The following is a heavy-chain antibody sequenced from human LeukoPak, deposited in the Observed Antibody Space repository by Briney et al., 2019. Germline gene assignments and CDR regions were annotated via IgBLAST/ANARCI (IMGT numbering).Heavy chain of an antibody. J-gene: IGHJ4*02. Sequence: ASVKVSCKASGYTFTSYGISWVRQAPGQGLEWMVWISAYNGNTNYAQKLQGRVTMTTDTSTSTAYVELRSLRSDDTAVYYCARHHLERLFTFDYWGQGTLVTVSS. CDR2: ISAYNGNT. D-gene: IGHD1-1*01. CDR1: GYTFTSYG. V-gene: IGHV1-18*01. CDR3: ARHHLERLFTFDY.